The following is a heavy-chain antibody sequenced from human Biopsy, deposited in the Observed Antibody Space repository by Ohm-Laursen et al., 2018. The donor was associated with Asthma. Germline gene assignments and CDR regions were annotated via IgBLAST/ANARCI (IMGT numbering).Heavy chain of an antibody. J-gene: IGHJ5*02. CDR1: GYTFIGCH. D-gene: IGHD6-13*01. CDR3: ARGQKSAGDRWFDP. V-gene: IGHV1-2*06. CDR2: INPNSGGT. Sequence: SSVKDSCKASGYTFIGCHIHWMRQAPGQGLEWMGRINPNSGGTNYAQKFQGRVTMTRDTSISTAYMEVSRLRSDDTAVYYCARGQKSAGDRWFDPWGQGTLVTVSS.